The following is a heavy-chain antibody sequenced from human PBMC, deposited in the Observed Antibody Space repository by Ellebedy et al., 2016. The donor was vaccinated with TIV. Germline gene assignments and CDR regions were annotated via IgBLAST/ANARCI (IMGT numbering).Heavy chain of an antibody. CDR3: ARGRGEYCSGGSCYPPFDY. D-gene: IGHD2-15*01. CDR2: ISGSGGST. Sequence: GGSLRLSXAASGFTFSSYAMSWVRQAPGKGLEWVSAISGSGGSTYYADSVKGRFTISRDNAKNSLYLQMNSLRAEDTAVYYCARGRGEYCSGGSCYPPFDYWGQGTLVTVSS. CDR1: GFTFSSYA. J-gene: IGHJ4*02. V-gene: IGHV3-23*01.